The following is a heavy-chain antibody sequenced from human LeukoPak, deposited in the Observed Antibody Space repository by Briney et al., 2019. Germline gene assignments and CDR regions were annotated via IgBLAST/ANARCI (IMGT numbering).Heavy chain of an antibody. CDR3: AKGAGYSSGRNDY. CDR1: GFTFNSYA. D-gene: IGHD6-19*01. CDR2: VSGSGGTT. V-gene: IGHV3-23*01. J-gene: IGHJ4*02. Sequence: GGSLRHSCAPSGFTFNSYAMSWVRQAPGKRLEWVSAVSGSGGTTWYADSVKGRFKISRDNSKNTLYLEMNSVRVDDRAVYYCAKGAGYSSGRNDYWGQGTLVTVSS.